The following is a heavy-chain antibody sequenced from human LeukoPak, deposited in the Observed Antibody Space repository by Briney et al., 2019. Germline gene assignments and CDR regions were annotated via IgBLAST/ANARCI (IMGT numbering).Heavy chain of an antibody. V-gene: IGHV1-69*05. CDR2: IIPIFGTA. CDR3: ARDAGYCSGGSCYYYYYYMDV. Sequence: SVKVSCKASGGTFSSYAISWVRQAPGQGLEWMGRIIPIFGTANYAQKFQGRVTSTTDESTSTAYMELSSLRSEDTAVYYCARDAGYCSGGSCYYYYYYMDVWGKGTTVTVSS. D-gene: IGHD2-15*01. CDR1: GGTFSSYA. J-gene: IGHJ6*03.